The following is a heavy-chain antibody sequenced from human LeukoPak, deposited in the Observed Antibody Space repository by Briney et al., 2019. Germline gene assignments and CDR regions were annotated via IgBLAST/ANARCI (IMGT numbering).Heavy chain of an antibody. CDR3: ARTDPPYCSSTSCYTYYFDY. J-gene: IGHJ4*02. Sequence: SETLSLTCAVYGGSFSGYYWSWIRQPPGKGLEGIGEINHSGSTNYNPSLKSRVTISVDPSKNQCPLKVASVAAEDTCVYYFARTDPPYCSSTSCYTYYFDYWGQGTLVTVSS. CDR1: GGSFSGYY. CDR2: INHSGST. V-gene: IGHV4-34*01. D-gene: IGHD2-2*02.